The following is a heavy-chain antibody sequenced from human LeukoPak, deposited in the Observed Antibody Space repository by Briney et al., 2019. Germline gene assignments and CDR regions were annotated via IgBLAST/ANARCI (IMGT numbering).Heavy chain of an antibody. CDR1: NGPITSTKW. D-gene: IGHD2-21*01. V-gene: IGHV4-4*02. CDR3: ASSSLVVVVTYGFDI. Sequence: PSGTLSLTCTVSNGPITSTKWWSWVRQPPGKGLEWISEISHTGSTNYNPSFNSRVTMSVDKSKNQFSLNLKSVTAADTALYYCASSSLVVVVTYGFDIWGRGTAVTVSS. CDR2: ISHTGST. J-gene: IGHJ3*02.